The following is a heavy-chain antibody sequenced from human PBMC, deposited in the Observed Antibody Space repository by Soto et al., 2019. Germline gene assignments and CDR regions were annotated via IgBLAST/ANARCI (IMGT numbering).Heavy chain of an antibody. D-gene: IGHD1-1*01. CDR2: AHSSGST. J-gene: IGHJ4*02. CDR3: ARQYTAACPHGYDY. V-gene: IGHV4-59*01. Sequence: PSETLSLTCIVSGASISSYYWTWVRQPPGKGLEWIGIAHSSGSTNYNPSLKSRVTISVDTTKSQFSLRLSSVTAADTAMYYCARQYTAACPHGYDYWGQGTLVTVSS. CDR1: GASISSYY.